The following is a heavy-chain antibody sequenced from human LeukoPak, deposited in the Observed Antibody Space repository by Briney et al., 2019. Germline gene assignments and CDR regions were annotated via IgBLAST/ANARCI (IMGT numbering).Heavy chain of an antibody. CDR3: ASDPYLANFRTGYPHC. Sequence: PGGSLRLSCAASGFSFSNSWMHWVRQAPGKGLVWVSRINSDGTTTYYADSVKGRFTISRDNAKNTLYLQMNSLRPEDTALYYCASDPYLANFRTGYPHCWGQGTLVTVSS. CDR2: INSDGTTT. CDR1: GFSFSNSW. J-gene: IGHJ4*02. V-gene: IGHV3-74*01. D-gene: IGHD3/OR15-3a*01.